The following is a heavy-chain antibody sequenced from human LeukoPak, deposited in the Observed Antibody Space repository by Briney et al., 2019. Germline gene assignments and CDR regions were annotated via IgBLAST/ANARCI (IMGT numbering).Heavy chain of an antibody. Sequence: PSETLSLTCTVSGGSISSGSYYWSWIRQPTGKGLEWIGRIYTSGSTNYNPSLKSRVTISVDTSKNQFSLKLSSVTAADTAVYYCARDSRGGYSNDNTILGCWGQGTLVTVSS. CDR2: IYTSGST. D-gene: IGHD5-24*01. V-gene: IGHV4-61*02. CDR3: ARDSRGGYSNDNTILGC. J-gene: IGHJ4*02. CDR1: GGSISSGSYY.